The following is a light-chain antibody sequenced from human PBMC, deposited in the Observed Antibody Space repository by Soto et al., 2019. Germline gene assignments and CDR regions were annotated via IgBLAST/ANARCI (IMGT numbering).Light chain of an antibody. Sequence: DIQMTQSPSTLSASVGDTVTVTCRASESISSWLAWHQQKPGKAPKLLISKASTLESGVPSRFSGSGSGTDITLTISGLQPDDFAIYYCQQYNSYRAFGQGTKVDIK. CDR1: ESISSW. CDR3: QQYNSYRA. CDR2: KAS. V-gene: IGKV1-5*03. J-gene: IGKJ1*01.